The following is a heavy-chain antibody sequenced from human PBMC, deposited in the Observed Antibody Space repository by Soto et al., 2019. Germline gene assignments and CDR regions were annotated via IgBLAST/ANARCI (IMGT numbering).Heavy chain of an antibody. J-gene: IGHJ4*02. D-gene: IGHD2-8*01. CDR2: IYYNGNT. V-gene: IGHV4-59*02. Sequence: SETLSLTCTVSGGFVTSYYWSWIRQSPGKGLEWIGYIYYNGNTNYNPSLKSRVTISVDTSKNQVFLRLSSVTAADTAVYFCARRTKYCTTTACHLDYWGQGTKVTVSS. CDR3: ARRTKYCTTTACHLDY. CDR1: GGFVTSYY.